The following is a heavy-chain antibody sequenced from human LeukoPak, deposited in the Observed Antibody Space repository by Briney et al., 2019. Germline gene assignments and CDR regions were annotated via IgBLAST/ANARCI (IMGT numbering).Heavy chain of an antibody. J-gene: IGHJ4*02. V-gene: IGHV1-2*02. CDR1: GYTFTGYY. CDR3: ARDGADYGNYFNY. Sequence: ASVKVSCKASGYTFTGYYMHWVRQAPGQGLEWMGWINPNSGGTNYAQKFQGRVTITADESTSTAYMELSSLRSEDTAVYYCARDGADYGNYFNYWGQGTLVTVSS. CDR2: INPNSGGT. D-gene: IGHD4-17*01.